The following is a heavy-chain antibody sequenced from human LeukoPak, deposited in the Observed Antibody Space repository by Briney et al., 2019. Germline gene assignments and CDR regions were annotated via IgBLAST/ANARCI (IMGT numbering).Heavy chain of an antibody. Sequence: QTGGSLRLSCAASGFTFSSYAMHWVRQAPGKGLEYVSTISTNGGSTYYANSVKGRFTISRDNSKNTLYLQMGSLRAEDMAVYYCARGSGSYYAYWGQGTLVTVSS. CDR1: GFTFSSYA. D-gene: IGHD1-26*01. CDR2: ISTNGGST. CDR3: ARGSGSYYAY. J-gene: IGHJ4*02. V-gene: IGHV3-64*01.